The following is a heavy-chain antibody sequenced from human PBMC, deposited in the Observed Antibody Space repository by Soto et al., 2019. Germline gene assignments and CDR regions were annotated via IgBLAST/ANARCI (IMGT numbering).Heavy chain of an antibody. CDR2: ISSSSSTI. CDR1: GFTFSSYS. Sequence: EVQLVESGGGLVQPGGSLRLSCAASGFTFSSYSMNWVRQAPGKGLEWVSYISSSSSTIYYADSVKGRFTISRDNAKNSLYLQMNSLRAEDTAVYYCARVNQWELHGRDYWGQGTLVTVSS. V-gene: IGHV3-48*01. D-gene: IGHD1-26*01. CDR3: ARVNQWELHGRDY. J-gene: IGHJ4*02.